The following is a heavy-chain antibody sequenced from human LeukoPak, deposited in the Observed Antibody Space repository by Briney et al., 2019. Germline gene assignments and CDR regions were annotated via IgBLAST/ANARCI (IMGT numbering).Heavy chain of an antibody. CDR2: VGRSGADT. D-gene: IGHD1-1*01. Sequence: PGGSLRLSCVASGFTFSSYAVSWSRQAPGKGLEWVSTVGRSGADTYYADSVRGRFTISKDSSKNTLQVNSLSAEDTAIYYCVKHSGGVYGNSDYWGQGILVTVSS. CDR1: GFTFSSYA. CDR3: VKHSGGVYGNSDY. J-gene: IGHJ4*02. V-gene: IGHV3-23*01.